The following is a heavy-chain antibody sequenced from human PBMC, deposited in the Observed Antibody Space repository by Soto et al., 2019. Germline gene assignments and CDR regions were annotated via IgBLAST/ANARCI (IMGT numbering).Heavy chain of an antibody. Sequence: QVQLQESGPGLVKPSETLSLTCTVSGGSITSDHWSWIRQPPEKGLEWIGQIFYSGSSSYNPSLQSRVTISIDTSKKQFSLRLSSVTAADTAVYFCATYFTGGGGRGYWGQGTPVTSSS. CDR3: ATYFTGGGGRGY. D-gene: IGHD2-8*02. CDR2: IFYSGSS. J-gene: IGHJ4*02. CDR1: GGSITSDH. V-gene: IGHV4-59*08.